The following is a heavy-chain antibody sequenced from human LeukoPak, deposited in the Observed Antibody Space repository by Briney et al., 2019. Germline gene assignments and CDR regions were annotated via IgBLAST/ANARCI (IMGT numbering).Heavy chain of an antibody. CDR3: AKGLKYQLLPGSYFDY. Sequence: GGSLRLSCAASGFTFSVYGMHWVRQAPGKGLEWVALLSGDETYIDYTDSVKGRFTISRDTSKNTLFLQMNSLRADDTAVYYCAKGLKYQLLPGSYFDYWGQGTLVTVSS. CDR2: LSGDETYI. J-gene: IGHJ4*02. CDR1: GFTFSVYG. D-gene: IGHD2-2*01. V-gene: IGHV3-30*18.